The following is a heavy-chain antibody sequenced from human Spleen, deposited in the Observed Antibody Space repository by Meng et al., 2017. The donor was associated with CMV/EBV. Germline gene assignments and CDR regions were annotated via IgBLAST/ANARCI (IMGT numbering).Heavy chain of an antibody. J-gene: IGHJ5*02. CDR2: INSDGSST. V-gene: IGHV3-74*01. D-gene: IGHD6-19*01. Sequence: GESLKISCAASGFTFSSYAMHWVRQAPGKGLMWVSRINSDGSSTSYADSVKGRFTISRDNAKNTLYLQMNSLRAEDTAVYYCATLAVAEVDWFDPWGQGTLVTVSS. CDR1: GFTFSSYA. CDR3: ATLAVAEVDWFDP.